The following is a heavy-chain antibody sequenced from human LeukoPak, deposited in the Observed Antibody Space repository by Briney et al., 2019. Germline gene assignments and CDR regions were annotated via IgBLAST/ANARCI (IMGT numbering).Heavy chain of an antibody. CDR2: IRYDGSNK. CDR1: GFTFSSYG. Sequence: PGGSLRLSCAASGFTFSSYGMHWVRQAPGKGLEWVAFIRYDGSNKYYADSVKGRCTISRDNSKNTLYLQMNSLRAEDTAVYYCARAPGEGATLWGQGTMVTVSS. J-gene: IGHJ3*01. V-gene: IGHV3-30*02. D-gene: IGHD1-26*01. CDR3: ARAPGEGATL.